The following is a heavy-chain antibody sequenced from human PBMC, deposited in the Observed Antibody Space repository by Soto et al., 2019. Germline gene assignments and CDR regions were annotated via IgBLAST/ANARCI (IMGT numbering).Heavy chain of an antibody. CDR3: ARVRAVADKGGEMDV. CDR2: INSDGSST. Sequence: EVQLVESGGGLVQPGGSLRLSCAASGFTFSSYWMHWVRQAPGKGLVWVSRINSDGSSTSYADSVKGRFTISRDNAKNTLYLQMNSLRPEDTAVYYCARVRAVADKGGEMDVWGKGTTVTVSS. V-gene: IGHV3-74*01. D-gene: IGHD6-19*01. J-gene: IGHJ6*04. CDR1: GFTFSSYW.